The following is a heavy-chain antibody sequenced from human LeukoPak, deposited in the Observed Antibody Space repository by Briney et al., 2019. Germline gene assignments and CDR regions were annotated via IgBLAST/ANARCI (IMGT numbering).Heavy chain of an antibody. CDR2: IYTSGST. J-gene: IGHJ6*03. Sequence: SETLSLTCTVSGGSISSGSYYWSWIRQPAGKGLEWIGRIYTSGSTNYNPSLKSRVTISVDTSKNQFSLKLSSVTAADTAVYYCARGVHCSSTSCLRRGNYYYYYMDVWGKGTTVTISS. CDR1: GGSISSGSYY. CDR3: ARGVHCSSTSCLRRGNYYYYYMDV. D-gene: IGHD2-2*01. V-gene: IGHV4-61*02.